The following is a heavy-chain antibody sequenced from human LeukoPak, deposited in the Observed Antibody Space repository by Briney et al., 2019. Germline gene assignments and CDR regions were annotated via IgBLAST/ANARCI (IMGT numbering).Heavy chain of an antibody. CDR3: AKGYSDSSGYFKTFDY. CDR2: IYYSGST. CDR1: GGSISSYY. J-gene: IGHJ4*02. Sequence: SSETLSLTCTVSGGSISSYYWSWIRQPPGKGLEWIGYIYYSGSTNYNPSLKSRVTISVDTSKNQFSLKLSSVTAADTAVYYCAKGYSDSSGYFKTFDYWGQGTLVTVSS. D-gene: IGHD3-22*01. V-gene: IGHV4-59*01.